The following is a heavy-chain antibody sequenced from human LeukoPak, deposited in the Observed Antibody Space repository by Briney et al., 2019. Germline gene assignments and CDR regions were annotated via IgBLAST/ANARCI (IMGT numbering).Heavy chain of an antibody. Sequence: PGESLRLSCAASGFTFTTYWMSWVRQLPGKGLEWVANINQDGTEKYYVDSVKGRFTISRDNAKNSLYLQMNSLRAEDTAVYYCASDYGGSAGPGYWGQGTLVTVSS. CDR2: INQDGTEK. D-gene: IGHD4-23*01. J-gene: IGHJ4*02. CDR3: ASDYGGSAGPGY. V-gene: IGHV3-7*01. CDR1: GFTFTTYW.